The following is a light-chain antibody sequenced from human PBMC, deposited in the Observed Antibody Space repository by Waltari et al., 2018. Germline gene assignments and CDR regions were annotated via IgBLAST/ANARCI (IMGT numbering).Light chain of an antibody. CDR1: QSVNSY. J-gene: IGKJ2*01. CDR3: QQYYDIPYT. V-gene: IGKV3-11*01. Sequence: EIVLTQSPATLSLSPGERATLSCRASQSVNSYVAWYQQKPGQAPLLLIYDASNRATGIPARFSGSGSGTDFTLTISTLQAEDVAVYYCQQYYDIPYTFGRGTKLEIQ. CDR2: DAS.